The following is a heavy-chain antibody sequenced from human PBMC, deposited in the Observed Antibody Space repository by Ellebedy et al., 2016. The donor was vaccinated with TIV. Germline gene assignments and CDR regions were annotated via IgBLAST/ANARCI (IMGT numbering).Heavy chain of an antibody. CDR3: ARHRGYYYYYGMDV. J-gene: IGHJ6*02. CDR1: GDTFTNYA. CDR2: IIPMFATT. V-gene: IGHV1-69*06. Sequence: ASVKVSCKAPGDTFTNYAFTWVRQAPGQGLEWMGGIIPMFATTNYAQKFQGRVTITADRFPSTAYMELSSLRSEDTAVYYCARHRGYYYYYGMDVWGQGTTVTVSS.